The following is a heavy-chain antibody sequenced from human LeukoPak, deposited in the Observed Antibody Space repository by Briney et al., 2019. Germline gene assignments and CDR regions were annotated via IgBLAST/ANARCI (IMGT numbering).Heavy chain of an antibody. CDR1: GGSISSRPYY. CDR3: ARAGNYYDSSDAFDI. CDR2: IYYSGST. D-gene: IGHD3-22*01. J-gene: IGHJ3*02. V-gene: IGHV4-39*07. Sequence: PSETLSLTCSVSGGSISSRPYYWGWIRQPPGKGLEWIGSIYYSGSTNYNPSLKSRVTISVDTSKNQFSLKLSSVTAADTAVYYCARAGNYYDSSDAFDIWGQGTMVTVSS.